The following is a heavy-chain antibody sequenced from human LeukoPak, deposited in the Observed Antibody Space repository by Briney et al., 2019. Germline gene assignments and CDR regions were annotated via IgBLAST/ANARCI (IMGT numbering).Heavy chain of an antibody. CDR3: ARVVVTAIDY. D-gene: IGHD2-21*02. J-gene: IGHJ4*02. CDR1: GFTFSSYS. V-gene: IGHV3-21*04. Sequence: GGSLRLSCAASGFTFSSYSMNWVRQAPGKGLEWVSSISSSSSYIYYADSVKGRFTISRDNAKNSLYLQMNSLRAEDTALYYCARVVVTAIDYWGQGTLVTVSS. CDR2: ISSSSSYI.